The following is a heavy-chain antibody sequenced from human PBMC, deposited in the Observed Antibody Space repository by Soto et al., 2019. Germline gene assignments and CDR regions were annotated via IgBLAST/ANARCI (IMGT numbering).Heavy chain of an antibody. CDR3: ATALGGWPPAS. D-gene: IGHD6-19*01. CDR1: GGSMSTYY. V-gene: IGHV4-59*01. J-gene: IGHJ5*02. Sequence: QVQLQESGPRLVKPSETLSLTCTASGGSMSTYYWNWIRQPPGKGLESIGYIYASGSTNYNPSFNSGVSITIDTSTRQTSLNLTSVTAADTAVYYGATALGGWPPASWGQGTLVTVSS. CDR2: IYASGST.